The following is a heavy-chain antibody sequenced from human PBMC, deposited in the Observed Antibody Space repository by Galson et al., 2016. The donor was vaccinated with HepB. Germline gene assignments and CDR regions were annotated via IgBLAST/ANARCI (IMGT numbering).Heavy chain of an antibody. Sequence: SLRLSCAVSGFSFTEYYMSWIRQAPGKGLEWVSYISSSGHATYYADSMKGRVTMSRDNAKNSVYLQMDSLRAEATAVYDCAREGGGGYDFWGQGTLVTVSS. CDR3: AREGGGGYDF. J-gene: IGHJ4*02. D-gene: IGHD3-10*01. V-gene: IGHV3-11*01. CDR2: ISSSGHAT. CDR1: GFSFTEYY.